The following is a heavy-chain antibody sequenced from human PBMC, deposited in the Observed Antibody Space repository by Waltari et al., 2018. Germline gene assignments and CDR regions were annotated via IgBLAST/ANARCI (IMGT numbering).Heavy chain of an antibody. CDR2: INPNTGGT. D-gene: IGHD5-18*01. J-gene: IGHJ4*02. Sequence: QVHLVQSGAEVKKPGASVKVSCKASRYTFIAHNMYWVRQAPGQGLEWMGWINPNTGGTNYAQKFQGRVTMTTSLNTAYIELRSLRSDDTAMYYCARGLDYTYGPRAIGYWGQGTLVTVSS. CDR1: RYTFIAHN. V-gene: IGHV1-2*02. CDR3: ARGLDYTYGPRAIGY.